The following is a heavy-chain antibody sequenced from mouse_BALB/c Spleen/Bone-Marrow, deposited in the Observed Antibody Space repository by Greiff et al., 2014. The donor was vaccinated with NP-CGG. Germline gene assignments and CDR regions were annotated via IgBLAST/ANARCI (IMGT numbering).Heavy chain of an antibody. CDR3: ARSRGVYAMDY. Sequence: VQLQQSGPELVKPGASVKISCKASGYTFTDYYINWVKQKPGQGLEWIGWIYPGSGNTKYNEKFMGKATLTVDTSSSTAYMQLSSLTSEDTAVYFCARSRGVYAMDYWGQGTSVTVSS. V-gene: IGHV1-84*02. CDR2: IYPGSGNT. CDR1: GYTFTDYY. J-gene: IGHJ4*01.